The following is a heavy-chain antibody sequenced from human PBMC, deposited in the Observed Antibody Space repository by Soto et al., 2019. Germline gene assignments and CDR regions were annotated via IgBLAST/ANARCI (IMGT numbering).Heavy chain of an antibody. V-gene: IGHV1-46*01. CDR1: GYTFTSYY. J-gene: IGHJ5*02. Sequence: ASVKVSCKASGYTFTSYYMHWVRQAPGQGLEWMGIINPSGGSTSYAQKFQGRVTMTRDTSTSTVYMELSSLRSEDTAVYYCARDYYDSSGYLESRSYNWFDPWGQGTLVTVSS. CDR2: INPSGGST. D-gene: IGHD3-22*01. CDR3: ARDYYDSSGYLESRSYNWFDP.